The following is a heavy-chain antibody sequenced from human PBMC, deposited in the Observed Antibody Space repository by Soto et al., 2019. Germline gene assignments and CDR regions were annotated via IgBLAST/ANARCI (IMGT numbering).Heavy chain of an antibody. CDR3: ARWMTTVTTIDY. CDR2: IYHSGST. V-gene: IGHV4-30-2*01. CDR1: GGSIISGGYS. J-gene: IGHJ4*02. Sequence: SETLALTCAVSGGSIISGGYSWSLIRQAPGKGLGWIGYIYHSGSTDYNPSLKSRVTISVDRSKNQFSLRLSSVTAADTAVSYCARWMTTVTTIDYWGKGTLVTVSS. D-gene: IGHD4-4*01.